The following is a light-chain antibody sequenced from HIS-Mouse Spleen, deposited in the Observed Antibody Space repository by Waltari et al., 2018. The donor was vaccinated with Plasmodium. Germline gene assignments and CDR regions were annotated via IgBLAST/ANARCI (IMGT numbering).Light chain of an antibody. Sequence: EIVMTQSPATLSVSPGDRATLSCRASQSLSSNLAWYQQKPGQAPRLLIYGASTRATGIPARFSGSGSGTEFTLTISSLQSEDFAVYYCQQYNNWSFTFGPGTKVDIK. V-gene: IGKV3-15*01. CDR1: QSLSSN. CDR3: QQYNNWSFT. CDR2: GAS. J-gene: IGKJ3*01.